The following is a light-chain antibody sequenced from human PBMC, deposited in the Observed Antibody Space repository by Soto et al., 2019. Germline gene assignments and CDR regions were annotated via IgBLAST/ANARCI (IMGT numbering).Light chain of an antibody. Sequence: EIVLTQSPGTLSLSPGERATLSCRASQSVSSSYLAWYQQKPGQAPRLIMYDASNRATGSPARFSGSGSGTDFTLTISSLEPEDFAVYYCQQRSNWPLTFGGGTKVDI. CDR3: QQRSNWPLT. CDR1: QSVSSSY. V-gene: IGKV3D-20*02. J-gene: IGKJ4*01. CDR2: DAS.